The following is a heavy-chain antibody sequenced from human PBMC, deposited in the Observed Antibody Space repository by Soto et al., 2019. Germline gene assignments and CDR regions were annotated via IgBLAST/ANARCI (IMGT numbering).Heavy chain of an antibody. V-gene: IGHV3-53*02. CDR1: GFTVSSDS. Sequence: EVQLVETGGDLIQPGGSLRLSCAASGFTVSSDSMTWVRQAPGKGLEWISIIYSDNNTDYADSVKGRSSTSRDTPKNILYLQMNSLRAEDTAEYYCARHYSAMGVWGQGTTVTVSS. J-gene: IGHJ6*02. CDR3: ARHYSAMGV. CDR2: IYSDNNT.